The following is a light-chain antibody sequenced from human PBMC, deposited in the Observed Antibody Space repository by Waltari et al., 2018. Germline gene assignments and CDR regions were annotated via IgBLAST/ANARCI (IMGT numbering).Light chain of an antibody. CDR1: SSDLGTYDT. CDR3: SSYTGSVTLFV. J-gene: IGLJ1*01. Sequence: QSALTQPASVSGSPGQSITLSCTGTSSDLGTYDTVSWYQQRPGKAPEVIIYEVTKRPSGVSHRFSGSKSANTASLTISGLQAEDEADYYCSSYTGSVTLFVFGTGTRVTVL. V-gene: IGLV2-14*01. CDR2: EVT.